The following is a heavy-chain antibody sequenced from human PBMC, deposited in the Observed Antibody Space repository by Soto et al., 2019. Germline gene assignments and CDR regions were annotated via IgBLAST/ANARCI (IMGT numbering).Heavy chain of an antibody. V-gene: IGHV3-23*01. CDR3: AKGASYCSGGSGDYEPYYYYYYMDV. CDR1: GFTFSSYA. J-gene: IGHJ6*03. Sequence: EVQLLESGGGLVQPGGSLRLSCAASGFTFSSYAMSWVRQAPGKGLEWVSAISGSGGSTYYADSVKGRFTISRDNSKNTLYLQMNSLRAEDTAVYYCAKGASYCSGGSGDYEPYYYYYYMDVWGKGTTVTVSS. CDR2: ISGSGGST. D-gene: IGHD2-15*01.